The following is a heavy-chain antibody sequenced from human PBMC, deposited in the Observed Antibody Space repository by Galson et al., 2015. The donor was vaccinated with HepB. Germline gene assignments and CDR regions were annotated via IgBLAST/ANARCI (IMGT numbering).Heavy chain of an antibody. V-gene: IGHV3-72*01. CDR1: GFSFSDHY. D-gene: IGHD6-19*01. CDR2: IRNKANSYTT. J-gene: IGHJ4*02. Sequence: SLRLSCAGSGFSFSDHYMDWVRQAPGKGLEWIGRIRNKANSYTTEYAASVKGRFSTSRDDSKSSLDLQMNSLKTEDTAVYYCARGGSSSGWRTFDSWGQGILVTVSS. CDR3: ARGGSSSGWRTFDS.